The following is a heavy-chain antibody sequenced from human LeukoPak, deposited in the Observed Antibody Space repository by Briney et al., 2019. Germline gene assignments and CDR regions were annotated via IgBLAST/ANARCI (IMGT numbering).Heavy chain of an antibody. D-gene: IGHD3-10*01. J-gene: IGHJ6*02. V-gene: IGHV1-24*01. Sequence: ASVKVSCKVSGYTLTELSMHWVRQAPGKGLEWMGGFDPEDGETIYAQKFQGRVTMTEDTSTDTAYMELSSLRSEDTAVYYCATEYYYGSGSTYTHYYYYGMDVWGQGTTVTVSS. CDR2: FDPEDGET. CDR1: GYTLTELS. CDR3: ATEYYYGSGSTYTHYYYYGMDV.